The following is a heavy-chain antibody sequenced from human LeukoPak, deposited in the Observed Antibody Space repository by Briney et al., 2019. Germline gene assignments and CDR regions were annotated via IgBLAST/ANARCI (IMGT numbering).Heavy chain of an antibody. CDR3: VRDEHYYDSSGTPAY. Sequence: PGGSLRLSCAASGFTFSSYSMNWVRQAPGKGLEWVSYISSSSITIYYADSVKGRFTISRDNAKNSLYLQMNSLRAEDTAVYYCVRDEHYYDSSGTPAYWGQGTLVTVSS. CDR2: ISSSSITI. V-gene: IGHV3-48*04. D-gene: IGHD3-22*01. J-gene: IGHJ4*02. CDR1: GFTFSSYS.